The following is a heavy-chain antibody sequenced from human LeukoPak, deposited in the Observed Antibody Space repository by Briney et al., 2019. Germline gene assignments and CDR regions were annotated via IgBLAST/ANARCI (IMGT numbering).Heavy chain of an antibody. CDR3: ARYRVDFWSGYAFDI. CDR2: ISAYNGNT. V-gene: IGHV1-18*01. J-gene: IGHJ3*02. D-gene: IGHD3-3*01. CDR1: GYTFTSYA. Sequence: ASVKVSCKASGYTFTSYAMHWVRRAPGQRLEWMGWISAYNGNTNYAQKLQGRVTMTTDTSTSTAYMELRSLRSDDTAVYYCARYRVDFWSGYAFDIWGQGTMVTVSS.